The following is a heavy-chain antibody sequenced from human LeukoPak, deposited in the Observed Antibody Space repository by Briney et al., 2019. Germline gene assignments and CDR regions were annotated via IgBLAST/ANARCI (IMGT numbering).Heavy chain of an antibody. CDR1: GGSISSSSYY. Sequence: SETLSLTCIVSGGSISSSSYYWGWIRQPPGKGLEWIGSIYYSGSTYYNPSLKSRVTISVDTSKNQFSLKLSSVTAADTAVYYCARDDTAMTDYWGQGTLVTVSS. V-gene: IGHV4-39*07. J-gene: IGHJ4*02. CDR2: IYYSGST. D-gene: IGHD5-18*01. CDR3: ARDDTAMTDY.